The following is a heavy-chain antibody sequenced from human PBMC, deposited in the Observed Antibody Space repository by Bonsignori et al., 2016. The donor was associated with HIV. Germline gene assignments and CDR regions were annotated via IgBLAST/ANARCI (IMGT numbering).Heavy chain of an antibody. CDR2: INPNSGGT. Sequence: ASVKVSCKASGYTFTGYYMHWVRQAPGQGLEWMGWINPNSGGTNYAQKFQGRVTMTRDTSISTAYMELSRLRSDDTAVYYCARAQYYDILTGYYPLNYYYYMDVWGKGTTVTVSS. CDR3: ARAQYYDILTGYYPLNYYYYMDV. J-gene: IGHJ6*03. CDR1: GYTFTGYY. V-gene: IGHV1-2*02. D-gene: IGHD3-9*01.